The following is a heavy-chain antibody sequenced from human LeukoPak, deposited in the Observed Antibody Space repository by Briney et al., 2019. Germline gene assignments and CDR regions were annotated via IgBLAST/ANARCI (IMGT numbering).Heavy chain of an antibody. D-gene: IGHD2-2*02. J-gene: IGHJ4*02. CDR1: GYSITSGYN. Sequence: ASETLSLTCTVSGYSITSGYNWAWIRQPPGKVLEWIGSIYHSGSAYYNPSLKSRVTISVDTSKNQFSLKLSSVTAADTAVYYCVRYCSSTTCYTRAVDYWGQGTLVTVSS. CDR3: VRYCSSTTCYTRAVDY. CDR2: IYHSGSA. V-gene: IGHV4-38-2*02.